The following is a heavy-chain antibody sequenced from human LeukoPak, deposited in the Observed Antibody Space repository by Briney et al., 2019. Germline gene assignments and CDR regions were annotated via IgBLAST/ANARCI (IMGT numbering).Heavy chain of an antibody. D-gene: IGHD3-22*01. CDR3: ARQQYYDYSGYYARALDY. CDR1: GFTFSSYN. Sequence: PGGSLRLSCAASGFTFSSYNMNWVRQAPGKGLEWVSSISSSTYINYADSVKGRFTISRDNAKDSLYLQMNSLRVEDTAVYYCARQQYYDYSGYYARALDYWGQGTLVTVSS. CDR2: ISSSTYI. J-gene: IGHJ4*02. V-gene: IGHV3-21*01.